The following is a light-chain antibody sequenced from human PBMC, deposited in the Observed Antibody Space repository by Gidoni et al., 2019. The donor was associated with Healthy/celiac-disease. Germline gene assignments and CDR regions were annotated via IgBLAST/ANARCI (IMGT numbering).Light chain of an antibody. J-gene: IGKJ1*01. CDR2: KAS. CDR1: QSSSSW. V-gene: IGKV1-5*03. CDR3: QQYNSYSKT. Sequence: DIQMTQSPSTLSASVGDRVTITCRASQSSSSWLAWYQQKPGKAPTLLIYKASSLESGVPSRFSGSGSGTEFTLTISSLQPDDFATYYCQQYNSYSKTFGQGTKVEIK.